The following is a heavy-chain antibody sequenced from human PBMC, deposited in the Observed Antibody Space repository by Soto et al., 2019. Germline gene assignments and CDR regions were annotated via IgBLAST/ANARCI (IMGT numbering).Heavy chain of an antibody. J-gene: IGHJ6*02. CDR1: GFTFSSYE. Sequence: EVQLVESGGGLVQPGGSLRLSCAASGFTFSSYEMHWVRQATGNGLEWVSAIGTAGDTYYPGSVKGRFTITRENAKNSLYLHMTSLRAKDTAVYYCAREGWNDFNDYYYCGMDVWGQGTTVTVSS. CDR2: IGTAGDT. V-gene: IGHV3-13*01. CDR3: AREGWNDFNDYYYCGMDV. D-gene: IGHD1-1*01.